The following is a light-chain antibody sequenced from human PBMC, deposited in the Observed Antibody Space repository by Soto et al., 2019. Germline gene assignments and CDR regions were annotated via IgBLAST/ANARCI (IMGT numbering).Light chain of an antibody. Sequence: DLQMTQSPSSLSASVGDRVTITCRASESINRHLNWYQQKPGKAPKLLIYAASSLQNGVPSRFSGSGSGTDFTLTISNLQPEDFATYYCQQSYSTLSITFGQGTRLEIK. J-gene: IGKJ5*01. V-gene: IGKV1-39*01. CDR1: ESINRH. CDR3: QQSYSTLSIT. CDR2: AAS.